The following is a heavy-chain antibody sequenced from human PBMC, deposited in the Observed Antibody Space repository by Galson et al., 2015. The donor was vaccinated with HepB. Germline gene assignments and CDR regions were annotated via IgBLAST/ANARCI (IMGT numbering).Heavy chain of an antibody. Sequence: SVKVSCKASGYTFSSYGISWVRQAPGQGLQWMGWISTYNGNTNYAQNLQGRVTMTTDTSTNTAYMELRSLRSDDTAVYHCARARYSTSSPEYWGRGTLVTVSS. CDR1: GYTFSSYG. J-gene: IGHJ4*02. D-gene: IGHD6-6*01. V-gene: IGHV1-18*01. CDR2: ISTYNGNT. CDR3: ARARYSTSSPEY.